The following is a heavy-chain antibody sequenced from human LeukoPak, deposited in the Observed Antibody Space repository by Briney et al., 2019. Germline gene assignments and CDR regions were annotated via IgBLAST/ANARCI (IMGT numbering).Heavy chain of an antibody. CDR3: ASAYEAAAAKSDAFDI. J-gene: IGHJ3*02. V-gene: IGHV1-2*02. CDR2: INPNSGGT. Sequence: ASVKVSCKASGYTFTGYYMHWVRQAPGQGLEWMGWINPNSGGTNYAQKFQGRVTMTRDTSISTAYMELSRLRSDDTAVYYCASAYEAAAAKSDAFDIWGQGTVVTVSS. D-gene: IGHD6-13*01. CDR1: GYTFTGYY.